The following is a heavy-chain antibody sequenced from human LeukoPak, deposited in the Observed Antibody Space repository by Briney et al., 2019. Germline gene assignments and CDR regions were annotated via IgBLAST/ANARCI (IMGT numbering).Heavy chain of an antibody. CDR3: AKGLFPSVRGVDYYYGMDV. CDR2: IYSGGST. D-gene: IGHD3-10*01. CDR1: GFTVSSNY. V-gene: IGHV3-53*01. J-gene: IGHJ6*02. Sequence: PGGSLRLSCAASGFTVSSNYMSWVRQAPGKGLEWVSVIYSGGSTYYADSVKGRFTISRDNSKNTLYLQMNSLRAEDTAVYYCAKGLFPSVRGVDYYYGMDVWGQGTTVTVPS.